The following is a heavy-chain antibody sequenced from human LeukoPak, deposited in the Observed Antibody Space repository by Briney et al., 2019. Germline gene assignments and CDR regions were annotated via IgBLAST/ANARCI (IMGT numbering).Heavy chain of an antibody. CDR1: GYSISSGYY. D-gene: IGHD2-2*03. CDR3: ARVGYCSSTSCYAGALDY. CDR2: IYHGGST. V-gene: IGHV4-38-2*01. Sequence: SETLSLTCAVSGYSISSGYYWGWIRQPPGKGLEWIGSIYHGGSTYYNPSLKSRVTISVDTSKNQFSLKLSSVTAADTAVYYCARVGYCSSTSCYAGALDYWGQGTLVTVSS. J-gene: IGHJ4*02.